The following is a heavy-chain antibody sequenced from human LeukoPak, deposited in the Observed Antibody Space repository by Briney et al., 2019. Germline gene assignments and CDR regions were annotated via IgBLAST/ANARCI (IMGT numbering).Heavy chain of an antibody. D-gene: IGHD6-13*01. CDR3: AREGGIAAAGTNY. V-gene: IGHV3-7*03. CDR2: IKQDGSDK. J-gene: IGHJ4*02. Sequence: GRSLRLSCAASGFTFSRYWISWVRQAPGKGLEWVANIKQDGSDKYYVDSVKGRFTISRDNAKDSLYLQMNSLRAEDTAVYYCAREGGIAAAGTNYWGQGTLVTVSS. CDR1: GFTFSRYW.